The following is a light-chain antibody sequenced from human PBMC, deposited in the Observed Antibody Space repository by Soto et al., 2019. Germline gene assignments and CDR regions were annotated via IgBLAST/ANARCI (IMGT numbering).Light chain of an antibody. Sequence: SYELTQSPSVSVSPGQTARITCSGAALPKQFAYWYQQKPGQAPVIVIHKDSERPSGIPDRFSGSSSGTTVTLTISGVQAEDEADYYCQSADSSGTYPVFGGGTKLTVL. CDR3: QSADSSGTYPV. J-gene: IGLJ2*01. V-gene: IGLV3-25*02. CDR1: ALPKQF. CDR2: KDS.